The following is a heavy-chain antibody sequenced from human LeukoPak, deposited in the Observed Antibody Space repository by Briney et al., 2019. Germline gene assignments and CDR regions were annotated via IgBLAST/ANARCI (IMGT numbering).Heavy chain of an antibody. Sequence: GGSLRLSCAASGFTFSTYWMSWVRQAPGKGLEWVASIKQDGSEKYYVDSVKGRFTISRDNAKNSLYLQMNSLRAEDTALYYCARDGSGSIISADFDYWGQGTLVTVSS. CDR3: ARDGSGSIISADFDY. CDR2: IKQDGSEK. CDR1: GFTFSTYW. V-gene: IGHV3-7*01. D-gene: IGHD3-10*01. J-gene: IGHJ4*02.